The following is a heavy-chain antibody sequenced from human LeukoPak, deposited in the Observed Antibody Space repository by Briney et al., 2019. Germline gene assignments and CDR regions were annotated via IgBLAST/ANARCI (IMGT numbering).Heavy chain of an antibody. CDR2: INGDGSNT. V-gene: IGHV3-74*01. CDR1: GFTFNNYC. Sequence: GGSLRLSCAASGFTFNNYCMHWVRQAPGKGPVWVSRINGDGSNTHSADSVKGRFTISRDNAKNTLYLQMNSLRAEDTAVYYCTREPSGTYWYFDLWGRGTLVTVSS. CDR3: TREPSGTYWYFDL. J-gene: IGHJ2*01. D-gene: IGHD1-26*01.